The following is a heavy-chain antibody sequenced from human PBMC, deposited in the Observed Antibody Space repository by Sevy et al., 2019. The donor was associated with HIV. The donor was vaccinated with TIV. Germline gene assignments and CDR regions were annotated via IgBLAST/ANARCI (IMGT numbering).Heavy chain of an antibody. D-gene: IGHD3-22*01. CDR1: GDTFNNYH. V-gene: IGHV1-46*02. CDR3: ARAPSWYDSSGYNALDI. J-gene: IGHJ3*02. CDR2: INPSRGTT. Sequence: ASVKVSCKASGDTFNNYHVHWVRQAPGQGLEWMGIINPSRGTTSYAQKFKGRVTMTRDTCTSTVYMELGGLRSEDTAVYYCARAPSWYDSSGYNALDIWGQGTMVTVSS.